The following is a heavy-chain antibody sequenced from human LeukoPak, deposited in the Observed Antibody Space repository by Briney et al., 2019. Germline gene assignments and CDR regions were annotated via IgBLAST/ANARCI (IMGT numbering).Heavy chain of an antibody. CDR2: IYYTGRT. J-gene: IGHJ4*02. CDR1: GGSVSNYY. Sequence: SETLSLTCTVSGGSVSNYYWSWIRQPPGGGLEWIGYIYYTGRTDYNPSLRGRLTMSVDTSKNQFSLRLSSVTAADTAVYYCASPRSGYRYTFDYWGQGALVTVSS. D-gene: IGHD3-22*01. CDR3: ASPRSGYRYTFDY. V-gene: IGHV4-59*08.